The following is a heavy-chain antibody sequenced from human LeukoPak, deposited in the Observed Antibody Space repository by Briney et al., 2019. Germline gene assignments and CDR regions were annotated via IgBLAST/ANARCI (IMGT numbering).Heavy chain of an antibody. CDR2: ITNSGGST. Sequence: GGSLRLSCAASEFTFSFYAMTWVRQAPGKGLEWVSTITNSGGSTYFADSVKGRFTISRDNSKNTLFLQMNSLRAEDTAVYYCAKDLAGFASWGQGTLVTVSS. J-gene: IGHJ4*02. CDR1: EFTFSFYA. V-gene: IGHV3-23*01. CDR3: AKDLAGFAS.